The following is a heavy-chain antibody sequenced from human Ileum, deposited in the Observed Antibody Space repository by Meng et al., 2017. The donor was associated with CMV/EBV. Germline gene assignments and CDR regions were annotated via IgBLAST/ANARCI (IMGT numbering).Heavy chain of an antibody. CDR2: ISWNSGSI. CDR1: GFTFDDYA. D-gene: IGHD6-19*01. V-gene: IGHV3-9*01. J-gene: IGHJ6*02. Sequence: SLKISCAASGFTFDDYAMHWVRQAPGKGLEWVSGISWNSGSIGYADSVKGRFTISRDNAKNSLYLQMNSLRAEDTALYYCAKDWSVAGTHYYYGMDVWGQGTTVTVSS. CDR3: AKDWSVAGTHYYYGMDV.